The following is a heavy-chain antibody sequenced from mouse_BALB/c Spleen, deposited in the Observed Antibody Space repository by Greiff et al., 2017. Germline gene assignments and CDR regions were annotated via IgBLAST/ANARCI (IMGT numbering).Heavy chain of an antibody. CDR2: IYPGEGDT. V-gene: IGHV1-80*01. Sequence: QVQLLQSGAELVRPGSSVTISCKASGYAFSSYWMNWVKQRPGQGLEWIGQIYPGEGDTNYNGQFKGNATLTADKSSSTAYMQLSSLTAVDSAIYFCARTHDCGNLDYYGMDVRGQGTAVTGSA. D-gene: IGHD2-1*01. CDR1: GYAFSSYW. CDR3: ARTHDCGNLDYYGMDV. J-gene: IGHJ4*01.